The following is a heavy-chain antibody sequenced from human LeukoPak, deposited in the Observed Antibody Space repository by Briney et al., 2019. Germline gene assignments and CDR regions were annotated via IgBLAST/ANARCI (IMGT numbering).Heavy chain of an antibody. Sequence: PGGSLRLSCAASGFIFSSYWMNWVRQAPGKGLEWVANIKQDGSEKYSVDSVKGRFTISRDNTKNSLYLQMNSLRAEDRAVYYCARDSSSGWYLPRFDPWGQGTLVTVSS. CDR2: IKQDGSEK. J-gene: IGHJ5*02. CDR3: ARDSSSGWYLPRFDP. V-gene: IGHV3-7*01. D-gene: IGHD6-19*01. CDR1: GFIFSSYW.